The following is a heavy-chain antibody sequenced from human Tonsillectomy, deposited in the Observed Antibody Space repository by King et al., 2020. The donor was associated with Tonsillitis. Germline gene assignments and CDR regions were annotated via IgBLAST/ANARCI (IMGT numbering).Heavy chain of an antibody. D-gene: IGHD2-2*02. CDR3: AKADIVLVPAAIRLVYHYYGMDV. CDR1: GFTFSSYS. Sequence: VQLVESGGGLVQPGGSLRLSCAASGFTFSSYSMNWVRQAPGKGLEWVSYISSSSSTIYYADSVKGRFTISKDNAKNSLYLQMNSLSAEDTAVYYCAKADIVLVPAAIRLVYHYYGMDVWGQGTTVTVSS. J-gene: IGHJ6*02. V-gene: IGHV3-48*01. CDR2: ISSSSSTI.